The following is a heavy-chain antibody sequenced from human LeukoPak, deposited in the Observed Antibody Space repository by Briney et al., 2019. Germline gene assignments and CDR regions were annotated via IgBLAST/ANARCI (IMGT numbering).Heavy chain of an antibody. CDR3: ARRIVGAYDVFDI. CDR1: GFTFSRYW. Sequence: GGSLRLSCAASGFTFSRYWMSRVRQAPGKGLEWVANINQDGSEKYYVDSVKGRFTISRDNAKNSLDLQMNSLRAEDTALYYCARRIVGAYDVFDIWGQGTMVTVSS. V-gene: IGHV3-7*04. J-gene: IGHJ3*02. D-gene: IGHD1-26*01. CDR2: INQDGSEK.